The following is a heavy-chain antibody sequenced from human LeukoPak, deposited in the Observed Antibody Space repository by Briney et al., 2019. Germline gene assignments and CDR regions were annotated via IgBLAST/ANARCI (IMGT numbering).Heavy chain of an antibody. J-gene: IGHJ4*02. CDR2: ISGSGGST. Sequence: PGGSLRLSCAASGFTFSSYAMSWVRQAPGKGLEWVSAISGSGGSTYYADSVKGRFTISRDNSKNTLYLQMNSLRAEDTAVYYCAKGPYYYDSSGYSDYWGQGTLVTVSS. CDR3: AKGPYYYDSSGYSDY. V-gene: IGHV3-23*01. CDR1: GFTFSSYA. D-gene: IGHD3-22*01.